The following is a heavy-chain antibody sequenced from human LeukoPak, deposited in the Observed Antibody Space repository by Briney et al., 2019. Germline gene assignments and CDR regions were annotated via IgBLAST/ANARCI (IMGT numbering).Heavy chain of an antibody. J-gene: IGHJ4*02. Sequence: PGGSLRLSCAASGFTFSSYAMSWVRQAPGKGLEWVSAISGSGGSTYYADSVKGRFTISRDNSKNTLYLQMNSLRAEDTAVYYCAKRAPVAAAGTGRYFDYWGQGTLVTVSP. CDR3: AKRAPVAAAGTGRYFDY. CDR1: GFTFSSYA. V-gene: IGHV3-23*01. D-gene: IGHD1/OR15-1a*01. CDR2: ISGSGGST.